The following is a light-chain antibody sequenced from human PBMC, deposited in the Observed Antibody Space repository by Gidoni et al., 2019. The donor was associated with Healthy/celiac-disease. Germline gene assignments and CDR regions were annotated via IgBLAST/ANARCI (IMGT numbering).Light chain of an antibody. CDR2: AAS. CDR1: QGISSY. Sequence: IQLTQSPSSLSVSVGDRVTITCRASQGISSYLAWYQQKPGKAPKLLIYAASTLQSGVPSRFSGSGSGTDFTLTISSLQPEDFATYYCQQLNSYSFGGGTKVEIK. J-gene: IGKJ4*01. CDR3: QQLNSYS. V-gene: IGKV1-9*01.